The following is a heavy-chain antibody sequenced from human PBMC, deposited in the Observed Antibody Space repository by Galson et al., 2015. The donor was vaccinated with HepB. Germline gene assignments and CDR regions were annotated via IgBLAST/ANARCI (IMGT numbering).Heavy chain of an antibody. V-gene: IGHV3-74*01. D-gene: IGHD3-10*01. CDR1: GFTFSRYW. CDR3: ARDQGLWFGSDEGGMDV. J-gene: IGHJ6*02. CDR2: INSDGRST. Sequence: SLRLSCAASGFTFSRYWMHWVRQAPGKGLVWVSRINSDGRSTSYADSVKGRFTISRDNAKNTMYLQMNSLRAEDTAVYYCARDQGLWFGSDEGGMDVGGQGTTVTVS.